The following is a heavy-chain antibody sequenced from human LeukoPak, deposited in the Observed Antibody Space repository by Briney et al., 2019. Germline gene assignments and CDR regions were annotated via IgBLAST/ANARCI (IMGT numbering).Heavy chain of an antibody. J-gene: IGHJ4*02. V-gene: IGHV3-33*06. CDR3: AKEKDFWSGYLFDY. CDR1: GFTFSSYG. D-gene: IGHD3-3*01. CDR2: IWYDGSNK. Sequence: GGSLRLSCAASGFTFSSYGMHWVRQAPGKGPEWVAVIWYDGSNKYYADSVKGRFTISRDNSKNTLYLQMNSLRAEDTAVYYCAKEKDFWSGYLFDYWGQGTLVTVSS.